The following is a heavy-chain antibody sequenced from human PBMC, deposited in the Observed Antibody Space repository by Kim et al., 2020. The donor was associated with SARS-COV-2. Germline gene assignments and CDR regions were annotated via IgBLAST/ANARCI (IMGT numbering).Heavy chain of an antibody. CDR1: GFTFSSYG. Sequence: GGSLRLSCAASGFTFSSYGMHWVRQAPGKGLEWVAVISYDGSNKYYADSVKGRFTISRDNSKNTLYLQMNSLRAEDTAVYYCARDRVVTTVTMLDYWGQGTLVTVSS. J-gene: IGHJ4*02. CDR3: ARDRVVTTVTMLDY. V-gene: IGHV3-33*05. CDR2: ISYDGSNK. D-gene: IGHD4-17*01.